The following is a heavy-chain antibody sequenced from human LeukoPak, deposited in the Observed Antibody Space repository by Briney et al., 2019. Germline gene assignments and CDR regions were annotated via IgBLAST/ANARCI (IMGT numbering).Heavy chain of an antibody. Sequence: GGSLRLSCAASRFTFSGYAMSWVRQALGKGLEWVSGISGSGGDTNYADSVVGRFTIARDNSENTLYLQMNSLRAEDTAVYYCAKGLSSSSWADFDSWGQGTLVTVSS. D-gene: IGHD6-13*01. J-gene: IGHJ4*02. CDR3: AKGLSSSSWADFDS. V-gene: IGHV3-23*01. CDR2: ISGSGGDT. CDR1: RFTFSGYA.